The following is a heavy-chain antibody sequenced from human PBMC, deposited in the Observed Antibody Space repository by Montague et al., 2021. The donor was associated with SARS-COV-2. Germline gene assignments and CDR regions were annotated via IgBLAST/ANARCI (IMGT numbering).Heavy chain of an antibody. J-gene: IGHJ4*02. V-gene: IGHV3-21*01. Sequence: SLRLSCAVSGFTFSSYSMTWVRQAPGKGLEWVSSISSSSNNVHYADSVKGRFTISRDNAKNSLYLQMNSLRVDDTAVYYCARVWAPYDYVWGGYRYFDYWGQGTLVTVS. CDR1: GFTFSSYS. CDR2: ISSSSNNV. CDR3: ARVWAPYDYVWGGYRYFDY. D-gene: IGHD3-16*02.